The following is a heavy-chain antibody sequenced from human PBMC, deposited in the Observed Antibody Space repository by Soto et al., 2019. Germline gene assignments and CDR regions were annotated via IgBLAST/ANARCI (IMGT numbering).Heavy chain of an antibody. CDR1: GYSVTSYW. CDR3: ARSRRGAYSSGWYSPSGYYNYGIDV. D-gene: IGHD6-19*01. Sequence: GESLNISCKASGYSVTSYWMGWVRQMPGKGLEWMGIIYPGDSDTKYSPSLQGQVSISADTSISTAYLQWTSLKASDTAMYYCARSRRGAYSSGWYSPSGYYNYGIDVWGQGTKVTVSS. J-gene: IGHJ6*02. V-gene: IGHV5-51*01. CDR2: IYPGDSDT.